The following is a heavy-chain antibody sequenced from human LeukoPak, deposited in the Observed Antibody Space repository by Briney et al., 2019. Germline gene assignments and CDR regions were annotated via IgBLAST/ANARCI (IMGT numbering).Heavy chain of an antibody. V-gene: IGHV3-11*01. CDR2: ISSDGDTI. J-gene: IGHJ4*02. CDR3: ARAPGLYDYVWASYRYTGKGYYFDY. D-gene: IGHD3-16*02. Sequence: GGSLRLSCAATGFNFNIFYMSWVSQAPGKGLEWVSYISSDGDTIYYADSVKGRFTISRDNAKNSLYLQMHSLRAEDTAVYYCARAPGLYDYVWASYRYTGKGYYFDYWGQGILVTVSS. CDR1: GFNFNIFY.